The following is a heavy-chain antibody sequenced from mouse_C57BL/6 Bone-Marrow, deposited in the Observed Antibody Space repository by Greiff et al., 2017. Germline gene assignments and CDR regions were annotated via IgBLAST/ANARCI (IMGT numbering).Heavy chain of an antibody. CDR3: ASARTGYAMDY. Sequence: QVQLQQSGPELVKPGASVKLSCTASGYTFTSYDMNWVKQRPGQGLEWIGWIYPSDGSTEYNEKFKGKATLTVDTSSSAAYMELHSLTSEDSAVYSCASARTGYAMDYWGQGTSVTVSS. J-gene: IGHJ4*01. V-gene: IGHV1-85*01. D-gene: IGHD3-3*01. CDR2: IYPSDGST. CDR1: GYTFTSYD.